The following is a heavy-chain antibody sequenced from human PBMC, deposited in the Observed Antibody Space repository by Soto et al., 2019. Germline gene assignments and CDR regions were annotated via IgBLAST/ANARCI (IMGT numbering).Heavy chain of an antibody. CDR1: GYTFTSYD. J-gene: IGHJ4*02. V-gene: IGHV1-8*01. CDR2: MNPNSGNT. Sequence: QVQLVQSGAEVKKPGASVKVSCKASGYTFTSYDINWVRQATGQGLEWMGWMNPNSGNTGYAQKFQGRVTMTRNTSISTADMELSSLRSEDTAVYYCAIMYYDILTGHVDYWGQGTLVTVSS. D-gene: IGHD3-9*01. CDR3: AIMYYDILTGHVDY.